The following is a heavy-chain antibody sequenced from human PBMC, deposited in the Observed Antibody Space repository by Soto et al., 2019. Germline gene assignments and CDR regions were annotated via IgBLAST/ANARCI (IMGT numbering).Heavy chain of an antibody. CDR3: ARGSTSGFAFDV. D-gene: IGHD5-12*01. CDR2: ISVYSGDT. Sequence: QVQLVQSGVEVEKPGASVKVSCKASGYTFTSHGISWVRQAPGQGLEWMGWISVYSGDTNYAQKVQGRVTMNTDTFTRTAYMELRSLRSDDTALYYCARGSTSGFAFDVWGHGTMVIVSS. CDR1: GYTFTSHG. V-gene: IGHV1-18*01. J-gene: IGHJ3*01.